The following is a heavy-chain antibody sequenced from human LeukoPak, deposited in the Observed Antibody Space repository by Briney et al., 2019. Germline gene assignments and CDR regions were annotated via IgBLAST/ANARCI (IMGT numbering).Heavy chain of an antibody. CDR2: ISAYNGNT. CDR1: GYTFTSYG. D-gene: IGHD4-11*01. Sequence: ASVTVSCKASGYTFTSYGISWVRQAPGQGLEWMGWISAYNGNTNYAQKLQGRVTMTTDTSTSTAYMELRSLRSDDTAVYYCARDGNTIYSNYIAWYFDLWGRGTLVTVSS. CDR3: ARDGNTIYSNYIAWYFDL. J-gene: IGHJ2*01. V-gene: IGHV1-18*01.